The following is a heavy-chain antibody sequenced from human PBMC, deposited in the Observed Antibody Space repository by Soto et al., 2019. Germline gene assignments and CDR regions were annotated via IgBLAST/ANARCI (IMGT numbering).Heavy chain of an antibody. V-gene: IGHV1-2*02. D-gene: IGHD2-8*01. J-gene: IGHJ4*02. Sequence: GASVKVSCKASGGTFSSYAISWVRQAPGQGLEWMGWINPNSGATSYAQRFQGRVTMTRDTSISTAYMELSRLTSDDTAVYYCAREGGDIVQMVYALPWYWGQGTLVTVSS. CDR2: INPNSGAT. CDR1: GGTFSSYA. CDR3: AREGGDIVQMVYALPWY.